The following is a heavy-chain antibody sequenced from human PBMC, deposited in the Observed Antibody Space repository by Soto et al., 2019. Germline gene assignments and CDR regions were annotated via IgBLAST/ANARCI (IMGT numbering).Heavy chain of an antibody. CDR3: AREAGYTYGYVFDD. J-gene: IGHJ4*02. CDR2: IIPVLGVG. V-gene: IGHV1-69*01. D-gene: IGHD5-18*01. Sequence: QVQLVQYGAEVKKPGSSVRVSCKASGGTFGNHAISWVRQAPGQGLEWLGGIIPVLGVGDNAQNFQGRVTITADASTSTAYLELSSLRSEDTALYYCAREAGYTYGYVFDDWGQGTLVTVSS. CDR1: GGTFGNHA.